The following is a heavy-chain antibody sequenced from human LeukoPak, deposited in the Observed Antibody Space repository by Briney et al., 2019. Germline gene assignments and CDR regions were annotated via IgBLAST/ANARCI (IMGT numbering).Heavy chain of an antibody. CDR1: GGTFSSYP. D-gene: IGHD2-15*01. CDR3: ASGGYCSGGSRYVGSSPAGELFDY. V-gene: IGHV1-69*05. CDR2: IIPIFGTA. J-gene: IGHJ4*02. Sequence: SVTVSCKASGGTFSSYPISGVRQAPGQGLEWMGGIIPIFGTANYAQKFQGRVTITTDESTSTAYMELSSLRSEDTAVYYCASGGYCSGGSRYVGSSPAGELFDYWGQGTLVTVSS.